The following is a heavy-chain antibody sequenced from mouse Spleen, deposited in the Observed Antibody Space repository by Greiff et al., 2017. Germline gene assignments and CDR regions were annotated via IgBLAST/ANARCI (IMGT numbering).Heavy chain of an antibody. J-gene: IGHJ2*01. CDR1: GYTFTSYW. CDR3: ARGYSYYSYGEGYYFDY. Sequence: QVQLQQPGAELVKPGASVKMSCKASGYTFTSYWITWVKQRPGQGLEWIGDIYPGSGSTNYNEKFKSKATLTVDTSSSTAYMQLSSLTSEDSAVYYCARGYSYYSYGEGYYFDYWGQGTTLTVSS. D-gene: IGHD2-12*01. CDR2: IYPGSGST. V-gene: IGHV1-55*01.